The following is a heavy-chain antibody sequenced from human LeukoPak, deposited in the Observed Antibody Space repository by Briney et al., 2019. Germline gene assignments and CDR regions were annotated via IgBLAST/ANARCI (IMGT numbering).Heavy chain of an antibody. CDR1: GFTFSSYW. CDR2: IKQDGSEK. Sequence: GGSLRLPCAASGFTFSSYWMSWVRQAPGKGLEWVANIKQDGSEKYYVDSVKGRFTISRDNAKNSLYLQMNSLRAEDTAVYYCARERAGLGSIHAFDIWGQGTMVTVSS. V-gene: IGHV3-7*01. J-gene: IGHJ3*02. D-gene: IGHD6-6*01. CDR3: ARERAGLGSIHAFDI.